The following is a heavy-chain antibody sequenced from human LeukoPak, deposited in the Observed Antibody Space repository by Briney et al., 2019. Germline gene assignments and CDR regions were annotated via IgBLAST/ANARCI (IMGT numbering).Heavy chain of an antibody. Sequence: PSETLSLTCAVSGGSFFGSHWNWIRQSPEKGLEWIGEINHSGRTNYNPSLKSRVTISVDTSKSQFFLKLTSVTAADTAVYYCARHSYDPYYYYMDVWGKGTTVTVSS. V-gene: IGHV4-34*01. CDR2: INHSGRT. CDR3: ARHSYDPYYYYMDV. D-gene: IGHD5-12*01. J-gene: IGHJ6*03. CDR1: GGSFFGSH.